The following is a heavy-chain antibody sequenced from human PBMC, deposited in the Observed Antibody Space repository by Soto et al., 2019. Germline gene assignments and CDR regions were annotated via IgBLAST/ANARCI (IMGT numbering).Heavy chain of an antibody. CDR2: INPSSVTT. CDR1: GYTFTGYH. D-gene: IGHD3-10*01. CDR3: AREAIIDYYGMDA. Sequence: QVQLVQSGAEVKKPGASVRLSCKASGYTFTGYHMHWVRQAPGQGPEWMGVINPSSVTTTYAQKLQGRVTRTSDTSTTTVYMELRELRSEDAAVYFFAREAIIDYYGMDAWGQGTTVTVSS. V-gene: IGHV1-46*01. J-gene: IGHJ6*02.